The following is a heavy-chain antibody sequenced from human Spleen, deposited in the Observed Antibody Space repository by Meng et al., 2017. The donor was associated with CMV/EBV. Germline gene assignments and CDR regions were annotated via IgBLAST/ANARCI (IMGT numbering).Heavy chain of an antibody. CDR2: ITSSGTTI. Sequence: GESLKISCAASGFTFSDYYMSWIRQAPGKGLEWISYITSSGTTIYYADSVKGRFTISRDNAKNSLYLQMNSLRAEDTAVYYCASDSSGYSSPFDYWGQGTLVTVSS. D-gene: IGHD3-22*01. CDR3: ASDSSGYSSPFDY. J-gene: IGHJ4*02. CDR1: GFTFSDYY. V-gene: IGHV3-11*04.